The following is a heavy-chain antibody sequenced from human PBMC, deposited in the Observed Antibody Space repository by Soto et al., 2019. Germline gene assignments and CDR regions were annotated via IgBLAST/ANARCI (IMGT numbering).Heavy chain of an antibody. Sequence: EVQLLASGGGLVQPGGALRLSCAASGFTFNNYAITWVRQDAGRGLEWVSTISETGASTYYGDSVRGRFTISRDNSRSRAFLQMNSLRTEDTAVYFCAIWVAGNSIFLQYWGQGTLVTVSS. CDR2: ISETGAST. J-gene: IGHJ1*01. D-gene: IGHD2-21*01. CDR1: GFTFNNYA. CDR3: AIWVAGNSIFLQY. V-gene: IGHV3-23*01.